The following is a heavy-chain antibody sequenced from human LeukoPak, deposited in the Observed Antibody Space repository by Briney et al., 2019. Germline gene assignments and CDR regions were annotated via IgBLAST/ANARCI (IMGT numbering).Heavy chain of an antibody. CDR1: GSTSTPSE. CDR3: AKDISVGATPYYFDY. D-gene: IGHD1-26*01. CDR2: ISHTGSLT. V-gene: IGHV3-48*03. Sequence: GSLRLSCAASGSTSTPSELNWVRQAPGKGLEWISYISHTGSLTYYADSVKGRFTISRDNAKNFLYLQMNSLRAEDTALYYCAKDISVGATPYYFDYWGQGTLVTVSS. J-gene: IGHJ4*02.